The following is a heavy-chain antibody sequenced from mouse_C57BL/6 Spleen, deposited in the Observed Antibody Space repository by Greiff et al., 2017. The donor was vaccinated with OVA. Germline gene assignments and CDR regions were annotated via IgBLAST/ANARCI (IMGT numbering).Heavy chain of an antibody. D-gene: IGHD2-1*01. V-gene: IGHV1-82*01. CDR2: IYPGDGDT. J-gene: IGHJ4*01. Sequence: VQLQQSGPELVKPGASVKISCKASGYAFSSSWMNWVKQRPGKGLEWIGRIYPGDGDTNYNGKFKGKATLTADKSSSTAYMQLSSLTSEDSAVYFCARSHGNAGAMDYWGQGTSVTVSS. CDR3: ARSHGNAGAMDY. CDR1: GYAFSSSW.